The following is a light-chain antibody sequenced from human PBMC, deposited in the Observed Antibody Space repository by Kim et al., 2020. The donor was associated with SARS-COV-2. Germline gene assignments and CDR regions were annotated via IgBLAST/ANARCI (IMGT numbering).Light chain of an antibody. Sequence: SPGDRAPPACGTRSSVRSRCVARYQQSYEQTPRLLIYGAICSATGSPDRIRGRGCGTDFTLTISRPKPEEFAVDYSEQHGTQPWTFGQGTKVEIK. CDR1: SSVRSRC. V-gene: IGKV3-20*01. CDR2: GAI. J-gene: IGKJ1*01. CDR3: EQHGTQPWT.